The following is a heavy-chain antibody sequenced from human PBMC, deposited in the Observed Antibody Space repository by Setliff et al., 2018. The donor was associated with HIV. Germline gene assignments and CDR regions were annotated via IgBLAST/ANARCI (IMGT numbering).Heavy chain of an antibody. CDR3: VRGSGYYYFDN. Sequence: GGSLRLSCAASGFTFSSYWVHWVRQAPGKGLVWVFGMNTDGSSTRYADSVKGRFTISRDNAKNMLYLQMNSMSADDTAVYYCVRGSGYYYFDNWGQGALVTVSS. CDR2: MNTDGSST. D-gene: IGHD3-22*01. J-gene: IGHJ4*02. CDR1: GFTFSSYW. V-gene: IGHV3-74*01.